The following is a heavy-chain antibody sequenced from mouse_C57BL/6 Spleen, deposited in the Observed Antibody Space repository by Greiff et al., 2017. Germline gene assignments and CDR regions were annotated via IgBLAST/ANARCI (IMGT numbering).Heavy chain of an antibody. V-gene: IGHV1-18*01. CDR3: ARRDTAVVARYFDV. Sequence: EVQLQQSGPELVKPGASVKIPCKASGYTFTDYNMDWVKQSHGKSLEWIGDINPNNGGTIYNQKFKGKATLTVDKSSSTAYMELRSLTSEDTAVSYCARRDTAVVARYFDVWGTGTTVTVSS. CDR1: GYTFTDYN. CDR2: INPNNGGT. J-gene: IGHJ1*03. D-gene: IGHD1-1*01.